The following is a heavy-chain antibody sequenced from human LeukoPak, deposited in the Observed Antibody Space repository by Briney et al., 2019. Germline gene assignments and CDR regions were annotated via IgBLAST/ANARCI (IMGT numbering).Heavy chain of an antibody. Sequence: GGSLRLSCAASGFTFSSYGMHWVRQAPGKGLEWVAVISYDGSNKYYADSVKGRFTISRNNSKNTLYLQMNSLRAEDTAVYYCAKDPYSSGLETTLDYWGQGTLVTVSS. CDR3: AKDPYSSGLETTLDY. CDR1: GFTFSSYG. J-gene: IGHJ4*02. V-gene: IGHV3-30*18. CDR2: ISYDGSNK. D-gene: IGHD6-19*01.